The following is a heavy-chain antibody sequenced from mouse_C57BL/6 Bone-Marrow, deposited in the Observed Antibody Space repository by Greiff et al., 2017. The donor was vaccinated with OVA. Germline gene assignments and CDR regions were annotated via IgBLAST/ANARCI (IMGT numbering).Heavy chain of an antibody. CDR2: IRNKPNGSTT. CDR3: ARYKGRVAVDYFDY. V-gene: IGHV7-3*01. CDR1: GFTFTNYY. D-gene: IGHD1-1*01. J-gene: IGHJ2*01. Sequence: EVQLVESGGGLVQPGDSLSLSCAASGFTFTNYYMSWVRQPPGKALEWLAFIRNKPNGSTTEYSASVKGRFTISRDNSQSILYLQMNALRAEDSATYYCARYKGRVAVDYFDYWGQGTAPTVSS.